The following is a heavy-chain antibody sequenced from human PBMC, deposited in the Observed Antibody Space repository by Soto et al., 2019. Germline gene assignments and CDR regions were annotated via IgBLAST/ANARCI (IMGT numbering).Heavy chain of an antibody. D-gene: IGHD3-22*01. CDR3: ARGSVVVVINY. CDR1: GGSVSGGSYY. V-gene: IGHV4-61*01. CDR2: IYYSGST. Sequence: SETLSLTCTVSGGSVSGGSYYWSWIRQPPGKGLEWIGYIYYSGSTNYNPSLKSRVSISVDMSKNQFSLKLSSVTAADTAVYYCARGSVVVVINYWGQGIMVTVSS. J-gene: IGHJ4*02.